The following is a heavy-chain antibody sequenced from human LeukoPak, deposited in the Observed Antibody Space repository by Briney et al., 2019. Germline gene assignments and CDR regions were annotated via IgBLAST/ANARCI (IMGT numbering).Heavy chain of an antibody. D-gene: IGHD2/OR15-2a*01. CDR2: ISYDGSNE. Sequence: HPGRSLRLSCAASGFSFSSYGTHWVRQAPGKGLEWVAVISYDGSNEYFADSVKGRFTVSRDNSKNTLYLQMNSLRPEDTAVYYCAKDLGVGAYLLFDYITSGLDSWGQGTLVTVSS. CDR1: GFSFSSYG. V-gene: IGHV3-30*18. CDR3: AKDLGVGAYLLFDYITSGLDS. J-gene: IGHJ4*02.